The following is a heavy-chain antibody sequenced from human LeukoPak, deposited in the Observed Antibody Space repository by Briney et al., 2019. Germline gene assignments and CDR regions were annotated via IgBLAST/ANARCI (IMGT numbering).Heavy chain of an antibody. V-gene: IGHV3-72*01. J-gene: IGHJ5*02. CDR1: LFPFSSFY. Sequence: GGSLRLSCAASLFPFSSFYMSRVRQAPGKGLEWVGRTRNKANSYTTEYAASVKGRFTISRDDSKNSLYLQMNSLKTEDTAVYYCGSTHSRSGYSPWGQGTLVTVSS. CDR2: TRNKANSYTT. CDR3: GSTHSRSGYSP. D-gene: IGHD3-9*01.